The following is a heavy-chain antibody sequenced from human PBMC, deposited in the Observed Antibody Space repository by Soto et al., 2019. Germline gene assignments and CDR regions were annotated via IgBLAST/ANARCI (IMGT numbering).Heavy chain of an antibody. Sequence: SETLSLTCAVYGGSFSGYYWSWIRQPPGKGLEWIGEINHSGSTNYNPSLKSRVTISVDTSKNQFSLKLSSVTAADTAVYYCARDIVVVTANYYYYGMDVWGQGTTVTVSS. CDR2: INHSGST. CDR3: ARDIVVVTANYYYYGMDV. V-gene: IGHV4-34*01. CDR1: GGSFSGYY. J-gene: IGHJ6*02. D-gene: IGHD2-21*02.